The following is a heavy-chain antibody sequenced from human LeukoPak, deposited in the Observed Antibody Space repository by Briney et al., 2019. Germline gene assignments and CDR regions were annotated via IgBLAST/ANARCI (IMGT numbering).Heavy chain of an antibody. J-gene: IGHJ4*02. V-gene: IGHV3-74*01. CDR3: ARALRLAVNLDY. Sequence: GGSLRLSCAASGYTFSGYWMHWVRRAPGKGLVWVSHIDSDGSSTNCADSVKGRFTISRDNAKNTLYLQMNSLRAEDTAVYYCARALRLAVNLDYWGQGTLVTVSS. D-gene: IGHD2-15*01. CDR2: IDSDGSST. CDR1: GYTFSGYW.